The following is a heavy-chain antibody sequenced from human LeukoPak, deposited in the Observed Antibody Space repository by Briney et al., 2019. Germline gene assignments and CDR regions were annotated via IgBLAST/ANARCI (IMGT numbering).Heavy chain of an antibody. D-gene: IGHD2-2*02. Sequence: SVKVSCKASAGTFGRFAISWVRQAPGQGLEWMGGIIPIFGTANYAQKFQGRVTITTDEPTSTAYMELRSLRSEDTAVYYCATSSYCTSTRCYNEQLATDWYFDPWGRGTLVTVSS. CDR3: ATSSYCTSTRCYNEQLATDWYFDP. J-gene: IGHJ2*01. V-gene: IGHV1-69*05. CDR2: IIPIFGTA. CDR1: AGTFGRFA.